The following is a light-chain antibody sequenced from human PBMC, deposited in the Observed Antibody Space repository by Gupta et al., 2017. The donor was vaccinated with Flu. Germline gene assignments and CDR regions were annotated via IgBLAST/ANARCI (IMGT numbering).Light chain of an antibody. CDR1: QSVLYSSNNKNN. V-gene: IGKV4-1*01. CDR2: WAS. J-gene: IGKJ2*03. Sequence: DIVMTQSPDSLAVSLGERATINCKSSQSVLYSSNNKNNLAWYQQKPGQPPTLLIYWASTRDSGVPDRFSGSGSGTDFTLTISSLQAEDVAVYYCQQYYSTPHSFGQGTKLEIK. CDR3: QQYYSTPHS.